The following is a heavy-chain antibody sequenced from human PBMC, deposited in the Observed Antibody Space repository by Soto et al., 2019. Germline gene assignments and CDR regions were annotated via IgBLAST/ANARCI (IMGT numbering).Heavy chain of an antibody. Sequence: ASVKVSCKASGYTFTSYYMHWVRQAPGQGLEWMGIINPSGGSTSYAQKFQGGVTMTRDTSTSTVYMELSSLRSEDTAVYYCAREILVAATLDYYYYGMDVWGQGTTVTVSS. CDR2: INPSGGST. V-gene: IGHV1-46*01. D-gene: IGHD2-15*01. J-gene: IGHJ6*02. CDR1: GYTFTSYY. CDR3: AREILVAATLDYYYYGMDV.